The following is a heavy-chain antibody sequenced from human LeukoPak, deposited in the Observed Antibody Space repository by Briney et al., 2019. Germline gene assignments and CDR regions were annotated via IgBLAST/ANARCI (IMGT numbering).Heavy chain of an antibody. Sequence: GASVKVSCKASGYTFTGYYLHWVRQAPGQGLEWMGWINPNSGGTNYAQKFQGRATMTRDTSISTAYMELSRLRSDDTAVYYCASRGSFDYYYYYMDVWGKGTTVTVSS. CDR1: GYTFTGYY. J-gene: IGHJ6*03. CDR3: ASRGSFDYYYYYMDV. D-gene: IGHD1-26*01. CDR2: INPNSGGT. V-gene: IGHV1-2*02.